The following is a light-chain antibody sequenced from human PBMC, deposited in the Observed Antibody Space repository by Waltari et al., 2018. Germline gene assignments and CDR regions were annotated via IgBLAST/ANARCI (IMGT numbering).Light chain of an antibody. V-gene: IGKV3-20*01. Sequence: EVVLTQSPGTLSLSPGDRVTLSCRASQSISSKYLAWYQKKPGQAPRLLIYGASSRATGIPDRFSGSGSGTDFTLTISRLEPDDIAVYYCQQYDSSPTFGGGTKVEIK. J-gene: IGKJ4*01. CDR3: QQYDSSPT. CDR1: QSISSKY. CDR2: GAS.